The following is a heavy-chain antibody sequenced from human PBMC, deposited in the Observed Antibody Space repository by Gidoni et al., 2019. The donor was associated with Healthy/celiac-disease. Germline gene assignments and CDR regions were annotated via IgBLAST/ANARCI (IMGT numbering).Heavy chain of an antibody. CDR1: GFTFSSYG. CDR2: ISYDGSNK. J-gene: IGHJ4*02. Sequence: QVQLVESGGGVVQPGRSLSLSCAASGFTFSSYGMHWVRQAPGKGLEWVAVISYDGSNKYYADSVKGRFTISRDNSKNTLYLQMNSLRAEDTAVYYCAKARGYSYGAFDYWGQGTLVTVSS. CDR3: AKARGYSYGAFDY. V-gene: IGHV3-30*18. D-gene: IGHD5-18*01.